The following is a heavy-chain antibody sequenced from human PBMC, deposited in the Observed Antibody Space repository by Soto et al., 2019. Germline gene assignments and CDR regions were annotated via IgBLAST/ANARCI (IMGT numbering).Heavy chain of an antibody. CDR3: AIDPGDYDSSGYYLDY. CDR1: GGSISSGGYY. J-gene: IGHJ4*02. Sequence: QVQLQESGPGLVKPSQTLSLTCTVSGGSISSGGYYWSWIRQHPGKGLEWIGYIDYSGTTYYNPSHKSRVTLSVDTSKKQFSLKLSSVNAADTAVYYCAIDPGDYDSSGYYLDYWGQGTLVTVSS. D-gene: IGHD3-22*01. V-gene: IGHV4-31*03. CDR2: IDYSGTT.